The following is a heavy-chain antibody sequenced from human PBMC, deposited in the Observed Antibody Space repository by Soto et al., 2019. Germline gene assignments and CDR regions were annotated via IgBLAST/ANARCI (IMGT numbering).Heavy chain of an antibody. J-gene: IGHJ2*01. D-gene: IGHD5-12*01. CDR2: IYQSGST. Sequence: QLQLQESGSGLVKPSQTLSLTCAVSGVSISSGGYSWSWIRQPPGKGLEWLGYIYQSGSTYYTPSLKSRVTISVDRSKNQFSLKLSSVTAADTAVYYCASRDGYKIDSYFELWGRGTLVTVSS. V-gene: IGHV4-30-2*01. CDR3: ASRDGYKIDSYFEL. CDR1: GVSISSGGYS.